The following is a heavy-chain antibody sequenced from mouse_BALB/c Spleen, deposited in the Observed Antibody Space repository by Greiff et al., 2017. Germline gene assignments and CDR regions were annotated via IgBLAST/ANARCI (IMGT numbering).Heavy chain of an antibody. CDR2: LSSGGSYN. V-gene: IGHV5-9-3*01. J-gene: IGHJ2*01. CDR1: GFTFSSYD. CDR3: ARHTDCCFDY. Sequence: EVQLVESGGGLVKPGGSLTLSCAASGFTFSSYDMPWVRQTPEKRLEWVATLSSGGSYNYYPDSVKSRFTISRDNAKNTLYLQMRSLRSEDTAMYYCARHTDCCFDYWGQGTTLTVSS. D-gene: IGHD1-1*01.